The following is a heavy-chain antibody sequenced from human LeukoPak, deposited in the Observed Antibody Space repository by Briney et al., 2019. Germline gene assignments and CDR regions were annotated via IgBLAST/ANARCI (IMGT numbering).Heavy chain of an antibody. V-gene: IGHV4-59*08. CDR1: GGSISSYY. Sequence: PSETLSLTCTVSGGSISSYYWSWIRQPPGKGLEWIGYIYYSGSTNYNPSLKSRVTISVDTSKNQFSLKLSSVTAADTAVYYCARQGHGYYYDSSGYGFDYWGQGTLVTVSS. D-gene: IGHD3-22*01. J-gene: IGHJ4*02. CDR2: IYYSGST. CDR3: ARQGHGYYYDSSGYGFDY.